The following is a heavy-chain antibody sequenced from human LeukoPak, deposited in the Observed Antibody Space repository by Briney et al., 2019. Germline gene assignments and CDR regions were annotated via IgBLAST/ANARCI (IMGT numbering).Heavy chain of an antibody. CDR3: ARERGNNGGNTNGYFDY. J-gene: IGHJ4*02. D-gene: IGHD4-23*01. V-gene: IGHV3-23*01. Sequence: GGSLRLSCAASGFTFSSYAMSWVRQAPGKGLEWFSVISGSGGTTYSADSVRGRFTISRDNSKNTLYLQMNSLRAEDTAAYYCARERGNNGGNTNGYFDYWGQGTLVTVSS. CDR1: GFTFSSYA. CDR2: ISGSGGTT.